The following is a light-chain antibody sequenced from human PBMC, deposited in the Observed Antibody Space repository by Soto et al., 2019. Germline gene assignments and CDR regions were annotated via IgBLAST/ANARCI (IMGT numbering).Light chain of an antibody. V-gene: IGLV2-14*01. Sequence: QSVLTQPASVSGSPGQSITISCTGTSGDVGGYNYVSWYQQHPGKAPKLMIYEVSNRPSGVSNRFSGSKSGNTASLTISGLQAEDEADYYCSSYTSSSTLGVFGTGTKVTVL. CDR3: SSYTSSSTLGV. CDR1: SGDVGGYNY. J-gene: IGLJ1*01. CDR2: EVS.